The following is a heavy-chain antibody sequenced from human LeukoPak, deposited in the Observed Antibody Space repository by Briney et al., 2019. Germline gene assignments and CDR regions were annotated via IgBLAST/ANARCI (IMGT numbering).Heavy chain of an antibody. D-gene: IGHD5-18*01. CDR1: GYTFTSYG. J-gene: IGHJ5*02. V-gene: IGHV1-18*01. CDR3: ARSIVDTAMVTYWFDP. CDR2: ISAYNGNT. Sequence: ASAKVSCKASGYTFTSYGISWVRQAPGQGLEWMGWISAYNGNTNYAQKLQGRVTMTTDTSTSTAYMELRSLRSDDTAVYYCARSIVDTAMVTYWFDPWGQGTLVTVSS.